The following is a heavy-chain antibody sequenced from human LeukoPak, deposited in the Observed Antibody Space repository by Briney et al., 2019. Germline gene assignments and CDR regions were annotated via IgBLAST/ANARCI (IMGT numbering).Heavy chain of an antibody. V-gene: IGHV4-59*05. Sequence: SETLSLTCTVSGGSISSYYWSWIRQPPGKGLEWIGSIYYSGSTYYNPSLKSRVTISVDTSKNQFSLKLSSVTAADTAVYYCARSSHVRGSLLAFDIWGQGTMVTVSS. D-gene: IGHD3-10*01. CDR3: ARSSHVRGSLLAFDI. CDR2: IYYSGST. CDR1: GGSISSYY. J-gene: IGHJ3*02.